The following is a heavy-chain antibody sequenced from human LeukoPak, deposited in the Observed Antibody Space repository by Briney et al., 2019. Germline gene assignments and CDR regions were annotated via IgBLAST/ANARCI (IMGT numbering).Heavy chain of an antibody. D-gene: IGHD6-6*01. CDR1: GYTFTDYY. CDR2: INPNTGGT. CDR3: ARVEGEYSTSSFDY. J-gene: IGHJ4*02. Sequence: GASVKVSCKASGYTFTDYYIHWVRQAPGQGLEWMGRINPNTGGTIYPQRFQGRVTMTRDTSISTACMELSRLGSDDTAVYYCARVEGEYSTSSFDYWGQGTLVTVSS. V-gene: IGHV1-2*06.